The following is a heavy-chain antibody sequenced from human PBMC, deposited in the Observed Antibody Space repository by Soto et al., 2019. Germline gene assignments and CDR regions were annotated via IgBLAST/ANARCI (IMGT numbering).Heavy chain of an antibody. Sequence: QVQLVESGGGVVQPGRSLRLSCAASGFTFSNYGMHWVRQAPGKGLEWVAVIWYAGTNKYYADSVKGRFTISRDNSNTTLYLPITTLTAEATPLYYCASDQSAAPTLHYYSGMDVWRQGTTVTVSS. J-gene: IGHJ6*02. CDR2: IWYAGTNK. D-gene: IGHD6-13*01. CDR3: ASDQSAAPTLHYYSGMDV. CDR1: GFTFSNYG. V-gene: IGHV3-33*01.